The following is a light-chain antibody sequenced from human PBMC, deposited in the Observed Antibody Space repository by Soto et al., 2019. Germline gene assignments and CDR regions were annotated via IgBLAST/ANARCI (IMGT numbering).Light chain of an antibody. CDR2: GAS. J-gene: IGKJ2*01. CDR1: QSVSSSY. V-gene: IGKV3-20*01. Sequence: EIVLTQSPGTLSLSPGXRATLSCRASQSVSSSYLAWYQQKPGQAPRLLIYGASSRATGIPDTFSGSGSGTDFTLTISRLEPEDFAVYYCQQYGSSTMYTFGQGTKVDIK. CDR3: QQYGSSTMYT.